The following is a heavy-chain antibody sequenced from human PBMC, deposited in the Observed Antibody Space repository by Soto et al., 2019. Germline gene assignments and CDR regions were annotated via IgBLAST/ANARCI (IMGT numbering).Heavy chain of an antibody. D-gene: IGHD6-13*01. CDR2: ISYDGSNK. Sequence: GGSLRLSCAASGFTFSSYGMHWVRQAPGKGLEWVAVISYDGSNKYYADSVKGRFTISRDNSKNTLYLQMNSLRAEDTAVYYCAKDARPGYSSSWYPNYFDYWGQGTLVTVSS. CDR1: GFTFSSYG. J-gene: IGHJ4*02. V-gene: IGHV3-30*18. CDR3: AKDARPGYSSSWYPNYFDY.